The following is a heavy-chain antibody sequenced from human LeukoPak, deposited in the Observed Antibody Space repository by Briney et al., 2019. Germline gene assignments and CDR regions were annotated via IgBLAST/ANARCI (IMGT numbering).Heavy chain of an antibody. CDR1: GFTFSSAA. J-gene: IGHJ4*02. Sequence: GGSLSLSCAASGFTFSSAAMTWVRQAPGKGLEWVSIITGSDDKTYYVDSVKGRFTISRDYAKNALHLQMSSLRVEDTAIYYCAKGPQLGSGYHPDYWGQRTLVTVSS. V-gene: IGHV3-23*01. CDR3: AKGPQLGSGYHPDY. CDR2: ITGSDDKT. D-gene: IGHD3-22*01.